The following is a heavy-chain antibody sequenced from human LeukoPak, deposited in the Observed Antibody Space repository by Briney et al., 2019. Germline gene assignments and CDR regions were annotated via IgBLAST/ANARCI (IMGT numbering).Heavy chain of an antibody. D-gene: IGHD6-19*01. V-gene: IGHV4-59*01. CDR3: ARSIAVAGTFPWRRPHNWFDP. Sequence: PGGSLRLSCAASGFTFSSYAMSWVRQAPGKGLEWIGYIYSSGSTNYNPSLKSRVTISVDTSKNQFSLKLSSVTAADTAVYYCARSIAVAGTFPWRRPHNWFDPWGQGTLVTVSS. CDR1: GFTFSSYA. CDR2: IYSSGST. J-gene: IGHJ5*02.